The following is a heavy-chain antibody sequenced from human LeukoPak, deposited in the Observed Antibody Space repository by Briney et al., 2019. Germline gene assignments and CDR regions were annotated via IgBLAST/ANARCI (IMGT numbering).Heavy chain of an antibody. CDR3: ARSPLAYGSGSYYLGNWFDP. V-gene: IGHV4-61*02. Sequence: SETLSLTCTVSGGSISSGSYYWSWIRQPAGKGLEWIGRIYTSGSTNYNPSLKIRVTISVDTSKNQFSLKLSSVTAADTAVYYCARSPLAYGSGSYYLGNWFDPWGQGTLVTVSS. J-gene: IGHJ5*02. CDR2: IYTSGST. CDR1: GGSISSGSYY. D-gene: IGHD3-10*01.